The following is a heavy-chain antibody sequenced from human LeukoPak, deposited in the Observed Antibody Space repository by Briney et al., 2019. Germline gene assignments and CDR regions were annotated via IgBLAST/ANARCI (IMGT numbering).Heavy chain of an antibody. Sequence: SETLSLTCAVSGGSISSGGYSWSWIRQPPGKGLEWIGEINHSGSTNYNPSLKSRVTISVDTSKNQFSLKLSSVTAADTAVYYCARKYSSGWYYFDYWGQGTLVTVSS. D-gene: IGHD6-19*01. V-gene: IGHV4-34*01. CDR3: ARKYSSGWYYFDY. J-gene: IGHJ4*02. CDR2: INHSGST. CDR1: GGSISSGGYS.